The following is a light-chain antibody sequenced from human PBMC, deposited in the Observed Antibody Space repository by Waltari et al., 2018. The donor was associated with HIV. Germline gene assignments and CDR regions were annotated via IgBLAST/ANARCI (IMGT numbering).Light chain of an antibody. CDR2: EVY. Sequence: HSALTQPASVSGSPGQSITISCTGPTSDFDPFNFLSWYQQSPGRAPKLIIFEVYSRPSGVSERFSGSKSGDTASLTISALRAEDEADYFCSSYSARGFVAFGGGTKVTVL. J-gene: IGLJ3*02. CDR3: SSYSARGFVA. V-gene: IGLV2-14*01. CDR1: TSDFDPFNF.